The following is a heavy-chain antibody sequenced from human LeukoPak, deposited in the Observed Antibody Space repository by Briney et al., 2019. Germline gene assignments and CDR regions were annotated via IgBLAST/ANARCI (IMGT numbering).Heavy chain of an antibody. V-gene: IGHV1-2*02. J-gene: IGHJ5*02. CDR1: GYTFTGYY. CDR2: INPNSGGT. CDR3: ARDPRIQLWFSGTNWFDP. Sequence: GASVKVSCKASGYTFTGYYMHWVRQAPGQGLEWMGWINPNSGGTNYAQKLQGRVTMTTDTSASTAYMELRSLRSDDTAVYYCARDPRIQLWFSGTNWFDPWGQGTLVTVSS. D-gene: IGHD5-18*01.